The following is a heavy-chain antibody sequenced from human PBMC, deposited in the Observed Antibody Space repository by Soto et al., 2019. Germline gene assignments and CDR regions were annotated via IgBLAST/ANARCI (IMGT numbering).Heavy chain of an antibody. D-gene: IGHD4-17*01. J-gene: IGHJ6*02. V-gene: IGHV3-30*18. Sequence: QVQLVESGGGEVQPGRSLTISCAASGFTFSTYGMHWVRQTPGKGLEWVAVISYDGTNKFYSDSVKGQFTISRDNFKNTLTLQMNRLRADDTAVYSCAKDLQSYGDYDYYCYGMDVWGLGTRVTVSS. CDR2: ISYDGTNK. CDR3: AKDLQSYGDYDYYCYGMDV. CDR1: GFTFSTYG.